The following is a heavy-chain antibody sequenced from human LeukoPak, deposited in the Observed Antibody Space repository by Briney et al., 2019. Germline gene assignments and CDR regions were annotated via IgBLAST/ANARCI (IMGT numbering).Heavy chain of an antibody. J-gene: IGHJ4*02. CDR3: ARSNYPYYFDY. Sequence: GGSLRLSCAASGFTFSSYWMHWVRQAPGKGLVWVSRINNDGSTTRYADSVKGRFTISRDNAKNTLYLQMNSLRAEATAMYYCARSNYPYYFDYWGQGTLVTVSS. D-gene: IGHD4/OR15-4a*01. CDR1: GFTFSSYW. CDR2: INNDGSTT. V-gene: IGHV3-74*01.